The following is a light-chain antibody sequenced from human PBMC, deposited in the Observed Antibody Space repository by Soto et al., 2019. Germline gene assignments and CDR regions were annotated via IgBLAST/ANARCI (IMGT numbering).Light chain of an antibody. V-gene: IGLV2-14*03. Sequence: QSALTQPASVSGSPGQSITISCTGTSSDVGGYNYVSWYQQHPGKAPKLIIYDVNNRPSGVSNRFSGSKSGNTASLTISGLQAEDEADYYCSSYTTSSTSDVVFGGGTKLTVL. J-gene: IGLJ2*01. CDR2: DVN. CDR3: SSYTTSSTSDVV. CDR1: SSDVGGYNY.